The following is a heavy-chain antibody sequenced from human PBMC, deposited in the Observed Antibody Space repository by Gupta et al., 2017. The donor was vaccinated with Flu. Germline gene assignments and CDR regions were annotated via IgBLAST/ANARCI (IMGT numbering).Heavy chain of an antibody. CDR2: ISGSGSNT. D-gene: IGHD1-1*01. CDR1: GFTFSSYV. Sequence: EVQLLESGGGLAQPGGSLRLSCAASGFTFSSYVMRRFLQAPGKGLEWVSTISGSGSNTYYADSGKGRSTISGDSSKKTVYLQMNSLRAEDTAVYYCAKDANWAFEIWGQGTMVTVSS. J-gene: IGHJ3*02. V-gene: IGHV3-23*01. CDR3: AKDANWAFEI.